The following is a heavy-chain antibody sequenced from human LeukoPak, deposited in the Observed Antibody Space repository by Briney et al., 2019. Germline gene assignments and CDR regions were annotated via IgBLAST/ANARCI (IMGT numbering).Heavy chain of an antibody. D-gene: IGHD3-22*01. CDR3: ARRYDSSGYYAFDP. CDR2: IYPGDSDT. CDR1: GYSFTSYW. Sequence: GESLKISCKGSGYSFTSYWIGWVRQMPGKGLEWMGIIYPGDSDTRYSPSFQGQVTILADKSIITAYLQWSSLKASDTAMYYCARRYDSSGYYAFDPWGQGTLVTVSS. J-gene: IGHJ5*02. V-gene: IGHV5-51*01.